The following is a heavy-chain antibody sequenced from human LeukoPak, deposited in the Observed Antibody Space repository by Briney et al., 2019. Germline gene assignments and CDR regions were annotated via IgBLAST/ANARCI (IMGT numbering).Heavy chain of an antibody. CDR3: AKNLISTYYYASTAYYYADY. CDR1: GFTFSNYA. V-gene: IGHV3-23*01. D-gene: IGHD3-22*01. CDR2: ISTSGGST. Sequence: GGSLRLSCAASGFTFSNYAMSWVRRAPGKGLEWVSGISTSGGSTYYADSVKGRFTISRDNFKNTLYLQMNGLRAEDTAVYYCAKNLISTYYYASTAYYYADYWGQGTLVTVSS. J-gene: IGHJ4*02.